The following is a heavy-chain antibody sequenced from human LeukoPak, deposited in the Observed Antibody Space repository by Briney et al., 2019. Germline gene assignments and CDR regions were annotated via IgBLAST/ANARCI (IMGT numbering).Heavy chain of an antibody. CDR3: ARDSQEFFQH. CDR2: IWYDGSNI. J-gene: IGHJ1*01. Sequence: PGGSLRLSCAASGFTFSDYGMHWVRQAPGKGLEWVAVIWYDGSNIYYADSMKGRFTISRDNSKNSLYLQMNSLRTEDTALYYCARDSQEFFQHWGQGTLVTVSS. V-gene: IGHV3-33*01. CDR1: GFTFSDYG.